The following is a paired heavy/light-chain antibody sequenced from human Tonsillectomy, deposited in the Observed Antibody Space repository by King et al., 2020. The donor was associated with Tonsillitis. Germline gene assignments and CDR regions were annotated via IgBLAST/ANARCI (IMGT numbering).Heavy chain of an antibody. V-gene: IGHV3-74*01. CDR1: GFTFSNYW. J-gene: IGHJ4*02. D-gene: IGHD3-16*01. Sequence: EVHLVESGGGLVQPGGSLRLSCEASGFTFSNYWMHWVRQVPGKGLVWVSRINGDGNSAYYADFVRGRFTISRDNAKNTLYLQMSSLRVEDTAVYFCSTGEIVDYWGQGALVTVSS. CDR2: INGDGNSA. CDR3: STGEIVDY.
Light chain of an antibody. CDR2: AAS. Sequence: DIQMTQSPSSLSASVGDRVTITCRASQNIATYLNWYQQKPGKAPKLLIYAASSLQSGVPSTFSGSGSGTDFTLTITSLQPEDFATYFCQQSYISLSFGGGTKIEIK. CDR3: QQSYISLS. V-gene: IGKV1-39*01. CDR1: QNIATY. J-gene: IGKJ4*01.